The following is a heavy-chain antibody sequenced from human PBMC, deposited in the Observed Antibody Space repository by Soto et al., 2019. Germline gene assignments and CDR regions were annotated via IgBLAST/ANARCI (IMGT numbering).Heavy chain of an antibody. Sequence: PSETLSLTCAVSGYSISSGNWWGWIRQPPGEGLEWVGYIYYTGTTYYNPSLKSRVTMSVDTSKNQFSLRLSSVTAVDTALYYCTITRGDPQLHGLDYWAQGTLVTV. CDR1: GYSISSGNW. CDR2: IYYTGTT. J-gene: IGHJ4*02. D-gene: IGHD3-10*01. CDR3: TITRGDPQLHGLDY. V-gene: IGHV4-28*01.